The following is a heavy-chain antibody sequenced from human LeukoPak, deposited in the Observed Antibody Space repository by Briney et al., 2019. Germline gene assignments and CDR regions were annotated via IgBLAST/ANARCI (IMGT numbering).Heavy chain of an antibody. V-gene: IGHV3-21*01. CDR2: ISSSSSYI. J-gene: IGHJ5*02. CDR1: GFTFSSYS. D-gene: IGHD2-2*01. Sequence: GGSLRLSCAASGFTFSSYSMNWVRQAPGKGLEWVSSISSSSSYIYYADSVKGRFTISRDNAKNSLYLQMNSLRAEDTAVYYCARAGSVVVPAATTNWFDPWGQGTLVTVSS. CDR3: ARAGSVVVPAATTNWFDP.